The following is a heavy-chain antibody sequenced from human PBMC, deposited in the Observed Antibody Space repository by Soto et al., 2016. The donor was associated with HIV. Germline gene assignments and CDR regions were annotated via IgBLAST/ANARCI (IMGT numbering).Heavy chain of an antibody. CDR1: GFTFSTYA. J-gene: IGHJ3*02. CDR3: ARAFGLGSTFEI. CDR2: ISDNGGKT. D-gene: IGHD3-16*01. V-gene: IGHV3-64*01. Sequence: EVQLVESGGGLVQPGGSLRLSCAASGFTFSTYAMHWVRQAPGKGLEYVSAISDNGGKTYYASSVKGRFTVSRDNSKNTLFLQMGSLRAEDMAVYYCARAFGLGSTFEIWGQGTMVTVSS.